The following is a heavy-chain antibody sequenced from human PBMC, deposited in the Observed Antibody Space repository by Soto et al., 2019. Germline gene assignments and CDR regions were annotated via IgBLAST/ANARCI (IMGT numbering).Heavy chain of an antibody. CDR3: ATQRFGSNAFFDI. D-gene: IGHD3-10*01. CDR2: IYYSGST. J-gene: IGHJ4*02. CDR1: GGSISSSSYY. V-gene: IGHV4-39*07. Sequence: SETLSLTCTVSGGSISSSSYYWGWIRQPPGKGLEWIGSIYYSGSTYYNPSLKSRVTISVDTSKNQFSLKLSSVTAADTAVYYCATQRFGSNAFFDIWGQGALVTVSS.